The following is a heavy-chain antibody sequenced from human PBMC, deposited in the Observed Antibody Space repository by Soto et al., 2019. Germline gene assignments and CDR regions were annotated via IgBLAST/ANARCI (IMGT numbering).Heavy chain of an antibody. CDR3: ARVSAYYDSSGPFDP. J-gene: IGHJ5*02. V-gene: IGHV1-46*01. Sequence: ASVKVSCKASGYTFTSYYMHWVRQAPGQGLEWMGIINPSGGSTSYAQKFQGRVTMTRDTSTSTVYMELSSLRSEDTAVYYCARVSAYYDSSGPFDPRGHGTLVTVSS. CDR2: INPSGGST. CDR1: GYTFTSYY. D-gene: IGHD3-22*01.